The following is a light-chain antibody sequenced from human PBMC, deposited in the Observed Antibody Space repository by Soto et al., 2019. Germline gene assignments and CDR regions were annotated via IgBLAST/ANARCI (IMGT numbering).Light chain of an antibody. CDR2: DAS. CDR1: QGISSA. CDR3: QQFTNYPLT. J-gene: IGKJ4*01. Sequence: AIQLTQSPSSLSASVGDRVTITCRASQGISSALVWYQQKPGKAPNLLIYDASTLESGVPSRFSGSGYGTDFTLTISSLQPEDFATYYCQQFTNYPLTFGGGTKVDI. V-gene: IGKV1D-13*01.